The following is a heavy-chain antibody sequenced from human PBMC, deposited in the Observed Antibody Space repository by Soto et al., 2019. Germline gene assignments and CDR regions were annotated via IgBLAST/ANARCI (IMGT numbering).Heavy chain of an antibody. CDR1: GGSISSYY. CDR2: IYYSGST. Sequence: SETLSLTCTVSGGSISSYYWSWIRQPPWKGLEWIGYIYYSGSTNYNPSLKSRVTISVDTSKNQFSLKLSSVTAADTAVYYCARVARYYYDSSGYSNWFDPWGKGTLVTVST. D-gene: IGHD3-22*01. J-gene: IGHJ5*02. V-gene: IGHV4-59*01. CDR3: ARVARYYYDSSGYSNWFDP.